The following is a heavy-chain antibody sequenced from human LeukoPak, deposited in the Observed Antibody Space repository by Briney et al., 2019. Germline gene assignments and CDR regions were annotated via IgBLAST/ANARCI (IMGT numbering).Heavy chain of an antibody. J-gene: IGHJ5*02. CDR2: IYYSGST. D-gene: IGHD3-16*01. V-gene: IGHV4-59*08. Sequence: PSETLSLTCTVSGGSISSYYWSWIRQPPGKGLEWIGYIYYSGSTNYNPSLKSRVTIPVDTSKNQFSLKLSSVTAADTAVYYCARLLRWFDPWGQGTLVTVSS. CDR1: GGSISSYY. CDR3: ARLLRWFDP.